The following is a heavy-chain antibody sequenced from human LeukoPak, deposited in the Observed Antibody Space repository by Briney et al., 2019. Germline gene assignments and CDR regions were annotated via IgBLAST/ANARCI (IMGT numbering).Heavy chain of an antibody. Sequence: PGGSLRLSCAASGFTFSSCAMHWVRQAPGKGLEWVAVISYDGSNKYYADSVKGRFTISRDNSKNTLYLQMNSLRAEDTAVYYCAREEVWTTVVTSSWGQGTLVTVSS. CDR2: ISYDGSNK. V-gene: IGHV3-30-3*01. J-gene: IGHJ5*02. CDR3: AREEVWTTVVTSS. D-gene: IGHD4-23*01. CDR1: GFTFSSCA.